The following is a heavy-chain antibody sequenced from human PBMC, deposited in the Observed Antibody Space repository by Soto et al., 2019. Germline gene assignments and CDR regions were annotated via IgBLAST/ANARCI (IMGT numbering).Heavy chain of an antibody. D-gene: IGHD4-17*01. CDR2: IIPIFGTA. V-gene: IGHV1-69*06. J-gene: IGHJ6*02. Sequence: QVQLVQSGAEVKKPGSSVKVSCKASGGTFSSYAISWVRQAPGQGLEWMGGIIPIFGTANYAQKVQGRVTITADKSTSTAYMELSSLRSEDTAVYYCATQGSYGGNPGVFYYYGMDVWGQGTTVTVSS. CDR3: ATQGSYGGNPGVFYYYGMDV. CDR1: GGTFSSYA.